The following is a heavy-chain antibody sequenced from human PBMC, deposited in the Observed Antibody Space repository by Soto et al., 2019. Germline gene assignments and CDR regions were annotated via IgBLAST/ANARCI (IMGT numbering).Heavy chain of an antibody. CDR2: INAGNGNT. CDR3: ARNYEFWSGYYRYYYYMDV. CDR1: GYTFTSYA. V-gene: IGHV1-3*01. J-gene: IGHJ6*03. Sequence: GASVKVSCKASGYTFTSYAMHWVRQAPGQRLEWMGWINAGNGNTKYSQKFQGRVTITRDTSASTAYMELSSLRSEDTAVYYCARNYEFWSGYYRYYYYMDVWGKGTTVNVSS. D-gene: IGHD3-3*01.